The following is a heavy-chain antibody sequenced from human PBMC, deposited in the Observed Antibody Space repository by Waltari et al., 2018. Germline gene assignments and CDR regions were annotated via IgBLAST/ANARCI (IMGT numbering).Heavy chain of an antibody. CDR2: IYYTGYT. V-gene: IGHV4-59*11. J-gene: IGHJ3*02. Sequence: QAQLQESGPGLVKPSETLSPMCTVPTGSIDSHFWGWIRQSPRKGLEWIGYIYYTGYTHYSPSFESRVTISLDTFKNQFSLRLSSVTAADTAKYYCARSRGYSPGTAVFDIWGQGTMITVSS. CDR3: ARSRGYSPGTAVFDI. D-gene: IGHD5-12*01. CDR1: TGSIDSHF.